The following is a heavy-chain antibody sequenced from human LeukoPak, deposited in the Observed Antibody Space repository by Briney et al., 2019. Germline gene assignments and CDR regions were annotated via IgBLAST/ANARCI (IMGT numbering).Heavy chain of an antibody. CDR2: ISGSGDST. CDR1: GFSFSNYA. D-gene: IGHD6-19*01. CDR3: ARDSSGPLY. Sequence: GGSLRLSCAASGFSFSNYAMTWVRQAPGKGLEWVSTISGSGDSTYYADSVKGRFTISRDNSKNTLYLQMNSLRAEDTAVYYCARDSSGPLYWGQGTLVTVSS. J-gene: IGHJ4*02. V-gene: IGHV3-23*01.